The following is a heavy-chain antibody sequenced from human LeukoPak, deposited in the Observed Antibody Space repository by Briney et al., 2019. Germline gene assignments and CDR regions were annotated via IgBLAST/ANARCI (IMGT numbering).Heavy chain of an antibody. J-gene: IGHJ4*02. CDR3: AKRRGIAAAGTGVDY. Sequence: GGSLRLSCAASGFTFSSYWMSWVRQAPGKGLEWVANIKQDGSEKYYVDSVKGRFTISRDNAKNTLYLQMNSLRAEDTAVYYCAKRRGIAAAGTGVDYWGQGTLVTVSS. V-gene: IGHV3-7*03. CDR1: GFTFSSYW. D-gene: IGHD6-13*01. CDR2: IKQDGSEK.